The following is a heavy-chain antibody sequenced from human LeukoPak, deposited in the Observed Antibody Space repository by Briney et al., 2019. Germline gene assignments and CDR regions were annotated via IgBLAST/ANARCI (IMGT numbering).Heavy chain of an antibody. Sequence: PGGSLRLSCAASGFTFTSYWMHWVRHAPGKGLVWVSRINIDGSSTTYADSVKGRFTISRDNAKNTVYLQMNSLRAEDTAVYYCATGYRDYGVGYWGQGTLVTVSS. D-gene: IGHD5-12*01. CDR2: INIDGSST. V-gene: IGHV3-74*01. CDR1: GFTFTSYW. J-gene: IGHJ4*02. CDR3: ATGYRDYGVGY.